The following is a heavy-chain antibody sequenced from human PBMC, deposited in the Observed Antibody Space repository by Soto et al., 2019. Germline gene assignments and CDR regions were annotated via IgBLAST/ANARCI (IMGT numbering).Heavy chain of an antibody. D-gene: IGHD2-21*01. Sequence: ASVKVSCKASGYTFTSYGISWVRQAPGQGLEWMGWISAYNGNTNYAQKLQGRVTMTTDTSTSTAYMELRSLRSDDTAVYYCARSEDWAKYYYYGMDVWGQGTTVTVS. J-gene: IGHJ6*02. V-gene: IGHV1-18*01. CDR3: ARSEDWAKYYYYGMDV. CDR1: GYTFTSYG. CDR2: ISAYNGNT.